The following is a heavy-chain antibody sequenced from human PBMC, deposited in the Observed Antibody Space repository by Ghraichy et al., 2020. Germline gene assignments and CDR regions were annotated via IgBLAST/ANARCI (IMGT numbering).Heavy chain of an antibody. J-gene: IGHJ4*02. Sequence: GESLNISCAASGFTFSNFALNWVRQAPGKGLEWISYIRTSSDIYYADSVKGRFTISRDNAKNSLYLQMNSLRDEDTALYYCSRDSESTGGNLIFHYWGQGTLVTVSS. D-gene: IGHD4-23*01. CDR1: GFTFSNFA. CDR3: SRDSESTGGNLIFHY. CDR2: IRTSSDI. V-gene: IGHV3-48*02.